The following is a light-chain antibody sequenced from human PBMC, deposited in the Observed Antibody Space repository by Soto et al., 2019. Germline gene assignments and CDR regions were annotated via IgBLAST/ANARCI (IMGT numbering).Light chain of an antibody. J-gene: IGKJ1*01. CDR3: QQYDNWPPWT. V-gene: IGKV3-15*01. CDR2: GAS. CDR1: QSVSSN. Sequence: EIVMTQSPATLSVSPGDRATLSCRAGQSVSSNLAWYQQKPGQAPRLLIYGASTRATGIPARFSGSGSGTEFTLTISSLQSEDFAVYYCQQYDNWPPWTFGQGTKVEI.